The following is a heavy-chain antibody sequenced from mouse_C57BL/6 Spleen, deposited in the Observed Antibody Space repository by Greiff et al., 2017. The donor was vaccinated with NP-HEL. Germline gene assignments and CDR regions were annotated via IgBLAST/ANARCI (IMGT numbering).Heavy chain of an antibody. CDR1: GFTFSSYA. Sequence: EVKVEESGGGLVKPGGSLKLSCAASGFTFSSYAMSWVRQTPEKRLEWVATISDGGSYTYYPDNVKGRFTISRDNAKNNLYLQMSHLKSEDTAMYCCARESSRGAMDYWGQGTSVTVSS. CDR3: ARESSRGAMDY. D-gene: IGHD1-1*01. J-gene: IGHJ4*01. CDR2: ISDGGSYT. V-gene: IGHV5-4*01.